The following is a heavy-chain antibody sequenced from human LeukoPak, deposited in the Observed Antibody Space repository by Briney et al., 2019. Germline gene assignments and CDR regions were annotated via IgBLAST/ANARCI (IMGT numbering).Heavy chain of an antibody. D-gene: IGHD3-16*01. V-gene: IGHV3-33*01. J-gene: IGHJ4*02. Sequence: PGGSLRLSCAASGFTFSSYGMHWVRQAPGKGLEWVAVIWYDGSNKYYADSVKGRFTISRDNSKNTLYLQMNSLRAEDTAVYYCASSARGRWKTPPFDYWGQGTLVTVSS. CDR3: ASSARGRWKTPPFDY. CDR1: GFTFSSYG. CDR2: IWYDGSNK.